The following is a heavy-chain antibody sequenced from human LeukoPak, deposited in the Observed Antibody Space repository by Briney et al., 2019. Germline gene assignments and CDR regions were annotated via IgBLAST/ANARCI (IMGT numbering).Heavy chain of an antibody. J-gene: IGHJ4*02. V-gene: IGHV3-21*01. D-gene: IGHD2-15*01. Sequence: PGGSLRLSCAASGFTFSSYSMNWVRQAPGKGLEWVSSISSSSSYIYYADSVKGRFTISRDNAKNSLYLQMNSLRAEDTAVYYCARYSGGPGDPGGFDSWGQGTLVTVSS. CDR2: ISSSSSYI. CDR1: GFTFSSYS. CDR3: ARYSGGPGDPGGFDS.